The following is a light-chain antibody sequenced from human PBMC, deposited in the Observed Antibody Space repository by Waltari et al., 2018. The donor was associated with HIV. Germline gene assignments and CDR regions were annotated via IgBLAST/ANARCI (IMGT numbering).Light chain of an antibody. Sequence: EIVMTQSPATLSVSPGERATLSCRASQTLNNNWAWYQQKPGQTPRLLIYGTSTRATGFPVRFSGSGSGTEFTLTISSLQSEDFADYYCQQYNNWPWTFGQGTKVEIK. CDR3: QQYNNWPWT. V-gene: IGKV3-15*01. J-gene: IGKJ1*01. CDR1: QTLNNN. CDR2: GTS.